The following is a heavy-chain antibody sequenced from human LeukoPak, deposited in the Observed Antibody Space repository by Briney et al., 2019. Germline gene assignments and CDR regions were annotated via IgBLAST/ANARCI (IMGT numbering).Heavy chain of an antibody. V-gene: IGHV3-48*04. Sequence: PGGSLRLSCEASGFSFSNYDMNWVRQAPGKGLEWVAYITSTSSTMHYADSVKGRFTISRDDAKNSLYLQMNSLTVEDTAVYYCARADCSGSTCYLRHSWFDPWGQGTLVTVSS. D-gene: IGHD2-2*01. CDR2: ITSTSSTM. J-gene: IGHJ5*02. CDR3: ARADCSGSTCYLRHSWFDP. CDR1: GFSFSNYD.